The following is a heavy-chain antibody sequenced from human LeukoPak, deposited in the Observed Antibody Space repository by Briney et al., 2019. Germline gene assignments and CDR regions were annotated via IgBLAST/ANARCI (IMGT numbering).Heavy chain of an antibody. CDR2: TSGSDAST. J-gene: IGHJ4*02. D-gene: IGHD3-22*01. V-gene: IGHV3-23*01. CDR1: GFTFINYA. Sequence: GGSVRLSCASSGFTFINYAMSWVRQAPGQGLEWVSATSGSDASTYYADSVKGRFTISRDNSKNTLFLQMNSLRAEDTAVYCCAKGIAYYYDSSGYFFFDYWGQGSLVTVSS. CDR3: AKGIAYYYDSSGYFFFDY.